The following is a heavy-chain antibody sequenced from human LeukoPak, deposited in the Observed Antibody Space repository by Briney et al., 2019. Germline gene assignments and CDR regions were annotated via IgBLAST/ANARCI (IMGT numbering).Heavy chain of an antibody. Sequence: SETLSLTCAVYGGSFSGYYWSWIRQPPGKGLEWIGEINHSGSTNYNPSLKSRVTISVDTSKNQFSLKLSSVTAADTAVYYCARAYDYVWGSYRYPLDYWAREPWSPSPQ. J-gene: IGHJ4*02. D-gene: IGHD3-16*02. V-gene: IGHV4-34*01. CDR2: INHSGST. CDR3: ARAYDYVWGSYRYPLDY. CDR1: GGSFSGYY.